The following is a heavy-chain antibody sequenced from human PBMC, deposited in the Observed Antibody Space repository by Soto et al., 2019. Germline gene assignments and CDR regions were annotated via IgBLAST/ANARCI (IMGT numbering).Heavy chain of an antibody. D-gene: IGHD3-22*01. V-gene: IGHV4-59*01. Sequence: SSETLSLTCSVSGGSISGYYWGWFRQPPGKGLEWIASVYYSGSTFYNPSLKSRVIISVDTSPNQFSLKLSSVTAADTAVYYCARARQYYDCEFDPWGQGTLVTVSS. CDR3: ARARQYYDCEFDP. CDR2: VYYSGST. J-gene: IGHJ5*02. CDR1: GGSISGYY.